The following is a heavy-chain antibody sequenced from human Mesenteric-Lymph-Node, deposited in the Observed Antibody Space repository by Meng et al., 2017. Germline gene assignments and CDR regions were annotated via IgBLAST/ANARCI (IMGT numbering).Heavy chain of an antibody. D-gene: IGHD3-10*01. CDR2: INPSSGGT. Sequence: ASVKVSCKASGYTFTSYGISWVRQAPGQGLEWMGWINPSSGGTNYAQKFQGRVTMTRDTSISTVYMELSRLRSDDTAVYYCARVGYFGSGSYLSYWGQGTLVTVSS. V-gene: IGHV1-2*02. J-gene: IGHJ4*02. CDR1: GYTFTSYG. CDR3: ARVGYFGSGSYLSY.